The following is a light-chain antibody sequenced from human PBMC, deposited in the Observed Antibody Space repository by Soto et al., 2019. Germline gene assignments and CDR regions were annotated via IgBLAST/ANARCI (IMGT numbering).Light chain of an antibody. V-gene: IGLV2-14*01. Sequence: QSALTQPASVSGSPGQSITLSCTGTSSDIGGYDYVSWYLRHPGKAPKLIIYDVNNRASGVYNRFSGSKSGNTASLTISGXXXXXXXXYYCTSYASGSSHVVFGGGTKLTVL. J-gene: IGLJ2*01. CDR2: DVN. CDR1: SSDIGGYDY. CDR3: TSYASGSSHVV.